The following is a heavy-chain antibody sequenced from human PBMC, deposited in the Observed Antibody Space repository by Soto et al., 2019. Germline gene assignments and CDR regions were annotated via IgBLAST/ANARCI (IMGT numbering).Heavy chain of an antibody. J-gene: IGHJ6*02. CDR1: GYTFSGYY. D-gene: IGHD2-2*02. V-gene: IGHV1-2*02. CDR2: INPNSGGT. Sequence: QEQLVQSGAEVKKPGASVKVSCKASGYTFSGYYIHWLRQAPGQGLEWMGWINPNSGGTNYAQKVQGRVTVTRVTPTSTAYMELSRLKSDDTAVYYCARSLTEGYCTITGCYTRPLYGMDVWGQGTTVTVSS. CDR3: ARSLTEGYCTITGCYTRPLYGMDV.